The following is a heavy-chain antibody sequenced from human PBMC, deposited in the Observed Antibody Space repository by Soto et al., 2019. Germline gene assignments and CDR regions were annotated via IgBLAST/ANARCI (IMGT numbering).Heavy chain of an antibody. CDR2: INPSDGST. CDR1: GYTFTSHS. D-gene: IGHD3-22*01. V-gene: IGHV1-46*03. Sequence: ASVKVSCKASGYTFTSHSLHCVRQAPGQGLEWMGMINPSDGSTRYAQKFQGRVTMTRDTSTSTVYMEMSSLRYEDTAVYYCARLRNSGYYFDAFDIWGQGTMVTVSS. CDR3: ARLRNSGYYFDAFDI. J-gene: IGHJ3*02.